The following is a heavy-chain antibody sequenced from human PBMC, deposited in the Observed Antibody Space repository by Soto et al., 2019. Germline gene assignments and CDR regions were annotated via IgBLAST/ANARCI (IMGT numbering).Heavy chain of an antibody. Sequence: QVQLVQSGAEGKKPWASVKVSCKASEYTFTGNYMHWVRQAPGQGLEWMGWINPNSGGTNYAQKFQGRVTVTRDTSISTAYMELSRLRSDDTSVYYWARDGDSSSPFDIWGQGTMVTVSS. CDR3: ARDGDSSSPFDI. V-gene: IGHV1-2*02. J-gene: IGHJ3*02. CDR1: EYTFTGNY. CDR2: INPNSGGT. D-gene: IGHD6-6*01.